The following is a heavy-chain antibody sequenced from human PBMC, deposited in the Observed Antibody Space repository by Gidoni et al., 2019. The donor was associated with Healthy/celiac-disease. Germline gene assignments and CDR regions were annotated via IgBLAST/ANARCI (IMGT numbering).Heavy chain of an antibody. Sequence: QVQLQQWGAGLLKPSETLSLTFAVYGGSFSGYYWSWIRQPPGKGLEWIGEINHSGSTNYNPSLKSRVTISVDTSKNQFSLKLSSVTAADTAVYYCASIAPSPGGPDDYWGQGTLVTVSS. J-gene: IGHJ4*02. V-gene: IGHV4-34*01. CDR1: GGSFSGYY. CDR3: ASIAPSPGGPDDY. CDR2: INHSGST. D-gene: IGHD3-10*01.